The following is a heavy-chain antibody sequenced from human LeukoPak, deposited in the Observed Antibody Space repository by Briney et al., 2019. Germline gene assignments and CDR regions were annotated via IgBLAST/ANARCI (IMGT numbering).Heavy chain of an antibody. V-gene: IGHV3-74*01. D-gene: IGHD5-12*01. J-gene: IGHJ4*02. CDR3: ARARRGYSGYDFDY. CDR2: INTDGSST. Sequence: GGSLRLSCAASGFTFSSYWMHWVRQAPGKGLVWVSRINTDGSSTSYADSVKGRFTISRDNAKNTLYLQMNSLRAEDTAVYYCARARRGYSGYDFDYWGQGTLVTVSS. CDR1: GFTFSSYW.